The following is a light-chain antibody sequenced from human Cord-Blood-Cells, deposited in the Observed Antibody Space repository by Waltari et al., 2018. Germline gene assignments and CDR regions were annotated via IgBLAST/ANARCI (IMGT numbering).Light chain of an antibody. J-gene: IGKJ2*01. CDR2: WAA. CDR1: QSVLYSSNNKNY. V-gene: IGKV4-1*01. Sequence: DIVMTQSPDSLAVSLGERATINCKSSQSVLYSSNNKNYLAWYQHKARKPPKPLIYWAATRKSGVPDRFSGGGSGTDFTLTISSLQAEDVAVYYCQQYYSTPYTFGQGTKLEIK. CDR3: QQYYSTPYT.